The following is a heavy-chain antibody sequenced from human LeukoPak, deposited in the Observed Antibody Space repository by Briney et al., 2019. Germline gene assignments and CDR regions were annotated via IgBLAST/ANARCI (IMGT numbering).Heavy chain of an antibody. J-gene: IGHJ4*02. Sequence: GGSLRLSCAASGFTFSSYGMHWVRQAPGKGLEWVAVISYDGSNKYYADSVKGRFTISRDNSKNTLYLQMNSLRAEDTTVYYCAKARSYDYWGQGTLVTVSS. CDR2: ISYDGSNK. D-gene: IGHD5-18*01. V-gene: IGHV3-30*18. CDR3: AKARSYDY. CDR1: GFTFSSYG.